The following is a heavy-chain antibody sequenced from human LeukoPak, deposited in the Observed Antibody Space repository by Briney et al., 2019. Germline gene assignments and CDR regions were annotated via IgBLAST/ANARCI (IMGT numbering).Heavy chain of an antibody. CDR3: ATPEPRYCSGGSCYSGVKPFDP. CDR1: GYTLTELS. J-gene: IGHJ5*02. D-gene: IGHD2-15*01. V-gene: IGHV1-24*01. CDR2: FDPEDGET. Sequence: ASVKVSCKVSGYTLTELSMHWVRQAPGKGREWMGGFDPEDGETIYAQKFQGRVTMTEDTSTDTAYMELSSLRSEDTAVYYCATPEPRYCSGGSCYSGVKPFDPWGQGTLVTVSS.